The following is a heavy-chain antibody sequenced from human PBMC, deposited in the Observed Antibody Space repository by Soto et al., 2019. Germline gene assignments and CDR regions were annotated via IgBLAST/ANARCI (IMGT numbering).Heavy chain of an antibody. CDR1: GFTFSSYG. V-gene: IGHV3-30*02. J-gene: IGHJ6*02. CDR2: IWYDGSNK. D-gene: IGHD2-8*01. CDR3: AKEDSDCTNGVCYSLGYYYGMDV. Sequence: PGGSLRLSCAPSGFTFSSYGMHWARQAPGKGLEWVAVIWYDGSNKYYADSVKGRFTISRDNSKNTLYLQMNSLRAEDTAVYYCAKEDSDCTNGVCYSLGYYYGMDVWGQGTTVTVSS.